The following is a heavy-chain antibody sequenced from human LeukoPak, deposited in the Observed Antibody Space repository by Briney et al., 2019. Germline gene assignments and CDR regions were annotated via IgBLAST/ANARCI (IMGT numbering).Heavy chain of an antibody. CDR1: GFTFSSYA. J-gene: IGHJ4*02. CDR3: AKLRAHTAMVAYFDY. D-gene: IGHD5-18*01. Sequence: GGSLRLSCAASGFTFSSYAMSWVRQAPGRGLEWVSAISGSGGSTYYADSVKGRFTISRDNSKNTLYLQMNSLRAEDTAVYYCAKLRAHTAMVAYFDYLGQGTLVTVSS. CDR2: ISGSGGST. V-gene: IGHV3-23*01.